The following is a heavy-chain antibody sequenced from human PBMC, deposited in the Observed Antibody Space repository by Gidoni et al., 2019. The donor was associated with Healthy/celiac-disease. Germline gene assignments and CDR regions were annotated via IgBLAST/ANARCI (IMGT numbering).Heavy chain of an antibody. CDR1: GFTFSDYY. CDR2: ISSSGSTI. J-gene: IGHJ4*02. Sequence: VQLHESGGGLVKPEGSLKLACAATGFTFSDYYMSWIRQAPQKGLKWVSYISSSGSTIYYADSVKGRFSISRDNAKNSLYLQMNSLRAEDTAVYYCATPHYGDYVGYWGQGTLVTVSS. CDR3: ATPHYGDYVGY. V-gene: IGHV3-11*01. D-gene: IGHD4-17*01.